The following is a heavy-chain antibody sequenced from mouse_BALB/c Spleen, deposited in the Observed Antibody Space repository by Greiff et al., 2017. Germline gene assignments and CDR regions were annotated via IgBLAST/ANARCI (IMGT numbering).Heavy chain of an antibody. CDR2: IHPSDSET. CDR1: GYSFTSYW. J-gene: IGHJ4*01. Sequence: QVQLQQPGAELVRPGASVKLSCKASGYSFTSYWMNWVKQRPGQGLEWIGMIHPSDSETRLNQKFKDKATLTVDKSSSTAYMQLSSPTSEDSAVYYCARSISYEYDGTRGYAMENRGEGDSVTVSP. D-gene: IGHD2-4*01. V-gene: IGHV1-61*01. CDR3: ARSISYEYDGTRGYAMEN.